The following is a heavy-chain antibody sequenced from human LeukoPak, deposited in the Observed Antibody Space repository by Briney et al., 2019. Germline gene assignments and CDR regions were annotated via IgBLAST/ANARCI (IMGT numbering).Heavy chain of an antibody. CDR1: GFSFSSYW. CDR3: VSGFLQWLY. Sequence: GGSLRLSCAASGFSFSSYWMSWVRQAPGKGLEWVANINPDGSNMLYVDSVKGRFTISRDNAKNSLYLQMNNLRAEGTAVYFCVSGFLQWLYWGQGTLVTVSS. J-gene: IGHJ4*02. CDR2: INPDGSNM. V-gene: IGHV3-7*01. D-gene: IGHD3-3*01.